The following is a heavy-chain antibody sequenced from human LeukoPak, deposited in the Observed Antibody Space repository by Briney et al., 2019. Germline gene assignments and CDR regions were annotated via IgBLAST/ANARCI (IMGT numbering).Heavy chain of an antibody. Sequence: PSETLSLTCTVSGGSMNNYYWSWIRQPPGKGLEWIGEINHSGSTNYNPSLKSRVTISVDTSKNQFSLKLSSVTAADTAVYYCARVRVTTNWFDPWGQGTLVTVSS. CDR3: ARVRVTTNWFDP. CDR1: GGSMNNYY. V-gene: IGHV4-34*01. D-gene: IGHD4-17*01. CDR2: INHSGST. J-gene: IGHJ5*02.